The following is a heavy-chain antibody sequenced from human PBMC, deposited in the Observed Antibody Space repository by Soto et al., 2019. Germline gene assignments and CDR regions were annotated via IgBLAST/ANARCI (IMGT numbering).Heavy chain of an antibody. J-gene: IGHJ4*02. CDR1: GGSISGDDW. CDR2: IFYTGTT. CDR3: ASTSRFKTGHLDY. V-gene: IGHV4-28*01. Sequence: SVTLSHTCAVPGGSISGDDWWGWIRKPPGKGLEWIGYIFYTGTTYYNLSLKSRVTMSVDTAKDQFSLKLSSVTAADTAVYYCASTSRFKTGHLDYWGQGALVTVSS. D-gene: IGHD3-9*01.